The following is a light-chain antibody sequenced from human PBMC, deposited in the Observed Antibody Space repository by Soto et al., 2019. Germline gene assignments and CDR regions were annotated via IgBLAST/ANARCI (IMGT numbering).Light chain of an antibody. CDR3: QQYGSSPLT. J-gene: IGKJ4*01. CDR1: QSVSSN. CDR2: GAS. V-gene: IGKV3-15*01. Sequence: EIAMTQSPVTRSVSPGERATLSCRASQSVSSNLAWYQQKPGQAPRLLIYGASTRATGIPARFSGSGSGTEFTLTISRLEPEDFAVYYCQQYGSSPLTFGGGTKVDIK.